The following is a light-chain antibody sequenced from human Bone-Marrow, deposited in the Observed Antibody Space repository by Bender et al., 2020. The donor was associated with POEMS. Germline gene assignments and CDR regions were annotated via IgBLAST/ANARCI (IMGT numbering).Light chain of an antibody. J-gene: IGLJ3*02. V-gene: IGLV1-44*01. Sequence: QSVLTQPPSASGTPGQRVTISCSGSNSNIGTNAVNWYQQFPGTAPKLAMHSVNQRPSGVPFRFSALNAGTSASLAISGLQSEDEADYFCAAWDPGLSSGVFGGGTKLTVL. CDR1: NSNIGTNA. CDR3: AAWDPGLSSGV. CDR2: SVN.